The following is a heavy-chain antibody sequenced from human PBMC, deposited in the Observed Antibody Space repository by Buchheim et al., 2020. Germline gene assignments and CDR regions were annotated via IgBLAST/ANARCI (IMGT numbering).Heavy chain of an antibody. Sequence: QVQLVESGGGVVQPGRSLRLSCAASGFTFSSYAMHWVRQAPGKGLEWVAVISHDGSNKYYADSVKGRFTISRDNSKNKMYLQMNSLRAEDTAVYYCARDLLEWLWFGELLDYYGMDVWGQGTT. D-gene: IGHD3-10*01. V-gene: IGHV3-30*04. CDR3: ARDLLEWLWFGELLDYYGMDV. CDR2: ISHDGSNK. CDR1: GFTFSSYA. J-gene: IGHJ6*02.